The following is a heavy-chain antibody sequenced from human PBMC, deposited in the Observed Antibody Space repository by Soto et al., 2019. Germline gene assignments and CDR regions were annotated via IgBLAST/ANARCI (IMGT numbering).Heavy chain of an antibody. CDR1: GFIFTNHA. CDR3: ARDGQQSAPYSLDV. V-gene: IGHV3-33*01. D-gene: IGHD6-13*01. CDR2: IWSSGSRI. J-gene: IGHJ6*02. Sequence: QAQLVESGGGVVQPGRSLRLSCAASGFIFTNHAMHWVRQAPGKGLEWLAQIWSSGSRIYYADSVKGRFTVSRDNSKNTIYLQMDSLRAEDTAVYYCARDGQQSAPYSLDVWGLGTMVTVSS.